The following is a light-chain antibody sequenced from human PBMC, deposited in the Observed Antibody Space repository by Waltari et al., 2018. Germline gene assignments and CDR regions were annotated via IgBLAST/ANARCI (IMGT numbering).Light chain of an antibody. V-gene: IGKV3-15*01. CDR2: GAS. CDR1: QGVSSN. J-gene: IGKJ2*01. Sequence: EIVMTQSPATLSASPGERATLSCRASQGVSSNLAWYQQKPGQAPRLLIYGASTRATGIPARFSGSGSGTEFTLTISSLQSEDFAVYYCQQYNNWPRSTFGQGTKLEIK. CDR3: QQYNNWPRST.